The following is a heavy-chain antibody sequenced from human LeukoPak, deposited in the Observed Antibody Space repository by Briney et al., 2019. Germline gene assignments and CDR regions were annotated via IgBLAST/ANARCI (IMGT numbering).Heavy chain of an antibody. Sequence: GRSLSLSCAASGFTFSSYWMSWVRQAPGKELEWVANIKQDGSEKYYVDSVKVRFTISRYNTKTSLYLQMNSLRAEDTAVYNCARDRVSSGWDHDYWGQGTLVTVSS. D-gene: IGHD6-19*01. CDR2: IKQDGSEK. V-gene: IGHV3-7*01. CDR1: GFTFSSYW. CDR3: ARDRVSSGWDHDY. J-gene: IGHJ4*02.